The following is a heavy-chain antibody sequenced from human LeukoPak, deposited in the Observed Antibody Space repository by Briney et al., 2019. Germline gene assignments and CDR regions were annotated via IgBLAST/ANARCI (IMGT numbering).Heavy chain of an antibody. CDR1: GGTFSSYA. V-gene: IGHV1-69*05. D-gene: IGHD3-22*01. Sequence: SVKVSCKASGGTFSSYAISWVRQAPGHGLEWMGGIIPILGTANYAQKFQGRVTITTDESTSTAYMELSSLRSEDTAVYYCARDYIGGYAPFDPWGRGTLVTVSS. CDR3: ARDYIGGYAPFDP. CDR2: IIPILGTA. J-gene: IGHJ5*02.